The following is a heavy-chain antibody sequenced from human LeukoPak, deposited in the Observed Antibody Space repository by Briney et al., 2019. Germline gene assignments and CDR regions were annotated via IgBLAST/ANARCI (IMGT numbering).Heavy chain of an antibody. CDR3: ARAGYSSGYPFDY. J-gene: IGHJ4*02. Sequence: SENLSLTCAVYGGSFSGYYWSWIRQPPGKGLEWIGEINHSGSTNYNPSLKSRVTISVDTSKNQFSLKLSSVTAADTAVYYCARAGYSSGYPFDYWGQGTLVTVSS. CDR2: INHSGST. D-gene: IGHD3-22*01. CDR1: GGSFSGYY. V-gene: IGHV4-34*01.